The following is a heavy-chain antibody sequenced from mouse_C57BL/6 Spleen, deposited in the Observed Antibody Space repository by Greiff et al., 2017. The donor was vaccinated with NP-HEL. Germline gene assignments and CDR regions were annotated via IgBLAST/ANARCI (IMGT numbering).Heavy chain of an antibody. D-gene: IGHD1-1*01. Sequence: VQLQQSGAELVRPGASVTLSCKASGYTFTDYEMHWVKQTPVHGLEWIGAIDPETGGTAYNQKFKGKAILTADKSSSTAYMELRSLTSEDSAVYYCTRGDYYVPFAYWGQGTLVTVSA. CDR2: IDPETGGT. CDR1: GYTFTDYE. CDR3: TRGDYYVPFAY. J-gene: IGHJ3*01. V-gene: IGHV1-15*01.